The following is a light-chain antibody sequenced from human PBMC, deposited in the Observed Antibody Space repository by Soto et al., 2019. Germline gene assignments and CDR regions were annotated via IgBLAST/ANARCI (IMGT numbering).Light chain of an antibody. J-gene: IGLJ2*01. CDR1: SSDVGDYNY. Sequence: QSALTQPASVSGSPGQSITISCTGTSSDVGDYNYVSWYQQHPGKAPKLMIYDVSNRPSGVSNRFSGSKSGNTASLTISGLQTEDEADDYCSSYTSTSVIFGGGTKLTVL. CDR3: SSYTSTSVI. CDR2: DVS. V-gene: IGLV2-14*01.